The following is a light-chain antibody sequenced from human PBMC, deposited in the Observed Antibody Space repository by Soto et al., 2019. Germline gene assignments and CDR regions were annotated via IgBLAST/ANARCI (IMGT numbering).Light chain of an antibody. CDR3: QQYNNWPYP. CDR2: GAS. V-gene: IGKV3-15*01. Sequence: EIVMTQSPATLSVSPGERATLSCRASQSVSSNLAWYQQKPGQAPRLLIYGASTRATGIPARFSGSGSGTEFTLTISSLQSVDFAVYYCQQYNNWPYPFGQGTKLVIK. CDR1: QSVSSN. J-gene: IGKJ2*01.